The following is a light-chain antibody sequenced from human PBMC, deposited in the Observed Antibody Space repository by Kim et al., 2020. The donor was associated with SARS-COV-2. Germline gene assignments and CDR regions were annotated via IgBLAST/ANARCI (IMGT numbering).Light chain of an antibody. CDR1: SSNIGSNT. CDR2: SNN. CDR3: AAWDDSLNGQV. J-gene: IGLJ3*02. Sequence: QSVLTQSPSASGTPGQRVTISCSGSSSNIGSNTVNWYQQLPGTAPKLLIYSNNQRPSGVPDRFSGSKSGTSASLAISGLQSEDEADYYCAAWDDSLNGQVFGGGTQLTVL. V-gene: IGLV1-44*01.